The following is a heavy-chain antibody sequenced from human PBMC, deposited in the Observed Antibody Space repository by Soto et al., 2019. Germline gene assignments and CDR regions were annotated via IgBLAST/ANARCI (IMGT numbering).Heavy chain of an antibody. V-gene: IGHV3-30*04. CDR1: GFTFSRYA. CDR3: ARSRNSAVADSFDF. Sequence: GGSLRLSCAASGFTFSRYAIHWVRQAPGKGLEWVAVISRDGSNKYYVDSVKGRFTISRDNSKNTLYLQMNSLRNEDTAVYYCARSRNSAVADSFDFWGQGT. CDR2: ISRDGSNK. D-gene: IGHD3-10*01. J-gene: IGHJ4*02.